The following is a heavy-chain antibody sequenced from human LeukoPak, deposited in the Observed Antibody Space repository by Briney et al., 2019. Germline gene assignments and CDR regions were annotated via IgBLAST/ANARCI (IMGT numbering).Heavy chain of an antibody. CDR1: GFTFSSYG. CDR2: ISYDGSNK. CDR3: ARDYGDGYNPAFDI. D-gene: IGHD5-24*01. Sequence: GGSLRLSCAASGFTFSSYGMHWVRQAPGKGLEWVAVISYDGSNKYYADSVKGRFTISRDNSKNTLYLQMNSLRAEDTAVYYCARDYGDGYNPAFDIWGQGTMVTVSS. J-gene: IGHJ3*02. V-gene: IGHV3-30*03.